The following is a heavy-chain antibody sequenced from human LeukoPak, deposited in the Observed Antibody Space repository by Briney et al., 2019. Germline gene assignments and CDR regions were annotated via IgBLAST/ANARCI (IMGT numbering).Heavy chain of an antibody. CDR1: GFPFSSYA. Sequence: GESLRLSCAASGFPFSSYAMSWVRQAPGKGLEWVSAISGSGGSTYYADSVKGRFTISRDNAKNSLYLQMNSLRAEDTAVYYCAELGITMIGGVWGKGTTVTISS. J-gene: IGHJ6*04. CDR2: ISGSGGST. D-gene: IGHD3-10*02. CDR3: AELGITMIGGV. V-gene: IGHV3-23*01.